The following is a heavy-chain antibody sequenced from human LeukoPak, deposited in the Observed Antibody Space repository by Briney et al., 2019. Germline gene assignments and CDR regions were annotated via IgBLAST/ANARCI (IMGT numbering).Heavy chain of an antibody. D-gene: IGHD3-3*01. CDR1: GYSFTSYW. J-gene: IGHJ4*02. CDR3: ARWPYDFWSGYSPFDY. Sequence: GESLKISCKGSGYSFTSYWIGWVRQMPGKGLEWMGIIYPGDSDTRYSPSFQGQVTISADKSISTAYLQWSSLKASDTAMYYCARWPYDFWSGYSPFDYWGQGTLLTVSS. V-gene: IGHV5-51*01. CDR2: IYPGDSDT.